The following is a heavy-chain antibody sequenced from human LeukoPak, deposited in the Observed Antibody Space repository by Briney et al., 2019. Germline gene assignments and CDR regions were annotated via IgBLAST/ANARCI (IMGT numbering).Heavy chain of an antibody. CDR2: ISFSVNTK. Sequence: GGSLRLSCAASGFTFSDYSMNWVRQAPGKGLEWVPYISFSVNTKYYGDSVKGRFTISRDNAKNSLYLHMDSLRAEDTAVYYCARGAYSSGWAYFDHWGQGTLVTVSS. D-gene: IGHD6-19*01. CDR3: ARGAYSSGWAYFDH. CDR1: GFTFSDYS. V-gene: IGHV3-48*04. J-gene: IGHJ4*02.